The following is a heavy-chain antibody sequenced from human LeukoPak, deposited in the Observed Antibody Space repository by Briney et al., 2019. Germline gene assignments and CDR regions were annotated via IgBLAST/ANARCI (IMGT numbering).Heavy chain of an antibody. CDR2: IYYSGST. CDR1: GGSINSGSYY. J-gene: IGHJ4*02. Sequence: SETLSLTCTVPGGSINSGSYYWGWIRQPPGKGLEWIGTIYYSGSTYYNPSLKSRVTISVDTSKNQFSLKLSSVTAADTAVFYCARHRGGSNWLDYFDYWGQGTLVTVSS. CDR3: ARHRGGSNWLDYFDY. D-gene: IGHD6-13*01. V-gene: IGHV4-39*01.